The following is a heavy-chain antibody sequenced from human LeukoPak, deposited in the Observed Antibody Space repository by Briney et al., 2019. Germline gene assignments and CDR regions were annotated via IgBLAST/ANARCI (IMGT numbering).Heavy chain of an antibody. CDR2: IRSKAYGGTT. Sequence: GGSLRLSCTASGFTFGDYAMSWVRQAPGEGLEWVGFIRSKAYGGTTEYAASVKGRFTISRDDSKSIAYLQMNSLKTEDTAVYYCTRGPLLDYWGQGTLVTVSA. J-gene: IGHJ4*02. V-gene: IGHV3-49*04. CDR3: TRGPLLDY. CDR1: GFTFGDYA.